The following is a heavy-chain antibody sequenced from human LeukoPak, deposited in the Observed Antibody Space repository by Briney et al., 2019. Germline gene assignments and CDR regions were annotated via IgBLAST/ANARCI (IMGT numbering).Heavy chain of an antibody. CDR1: GGSFSGYY. J-gene: IGHJ4*02. CDR3: ARVLSGWYVY. CDR2: INHSGST. D-gene: IGHD6-19*01. Sequence: PSETLSLTCAVYGGSFSGYYWSWIRQPPGKGLEWIGEINHSGSTNYNPSLKSRVTISADTSKNQFSLKLSSVTAADTAVYYCARVLSGWYVYWGQGTRVTVSS. V-gene: IGHV4-34*01.